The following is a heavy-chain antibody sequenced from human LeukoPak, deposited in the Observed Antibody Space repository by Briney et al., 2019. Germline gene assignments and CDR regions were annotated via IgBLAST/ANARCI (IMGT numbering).Heavy chain of an antibody. D-gene: IGHD2-2*01. J-gene: IGHJ3*02. CDR3: ARVPFGYESDLAAFDI. Sequence: WASVKVSCKASGGTFSSYAISWVRQAPGQGLEWMGRIIPILGIANYAQKFQGRVTITADKSTSTAYMELSSLRSEDTAVYYCARVPFGYESDLAAFDIWGQGTMVTVSS. CDR2: IIPILGIA. V-gene: IGHV1-69*04. CDR1: GGTFSSYA.